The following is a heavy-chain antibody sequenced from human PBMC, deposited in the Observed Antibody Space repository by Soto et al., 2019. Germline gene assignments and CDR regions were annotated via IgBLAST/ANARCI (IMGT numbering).Heavy chain of an antibody. CDR3: ATAEVHSSSWYTHWFDP. Sequence: SETLSLTCTVSGDSIMRDSYYWNWIRQHPGKGLEWIGYIYYSGTTAYNPSLKTRVTISPDTSKNQFSLNLSSVTAADTAVYYCATAEVHSSSWYTHWFDPWGQGTLVTVS. CDR1: GDSIMRDSYY. V-gene: IGHV4-31*03. D-gene: IGHD6-13*01. J-gene: IGHJ5*02. CDR2: IYYSGTT.